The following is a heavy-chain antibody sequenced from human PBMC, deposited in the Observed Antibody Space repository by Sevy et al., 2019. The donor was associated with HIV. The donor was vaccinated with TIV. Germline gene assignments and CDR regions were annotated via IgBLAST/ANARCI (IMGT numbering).Heavy chain of an antibody. CDR3: ARGVQTYDAFDI. Sequence: GGYLRLSCAVSGFTFSNYNMNWVRQAPGKGLEWVSYISGLSNYIYYADSVKGRFSISRDNAKNSLYLQMNSLRAEDTAVYYCARGVQTYDAFDIWGQGTMVTVSS. CDR1: GFTFSNYN. CDR2: ISGLSNYI. D-gene: IGHD6-6*01. V-gene: IGHV3-21*01. J-gene: IGHJ3*02.